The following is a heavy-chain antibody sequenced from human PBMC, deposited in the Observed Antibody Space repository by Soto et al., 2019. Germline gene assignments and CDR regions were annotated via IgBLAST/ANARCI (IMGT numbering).Heavy chain of an antibody. CDR2: IMPIIGTA. CDR3: ARDLEFRDGNISPLDY. Sequence: QVQLVQSGAEVKKPGSSVKVSCKASGGTFSSHVFNWVRQAPGQGLEWMGGIMPIIGTANYAQKFQGRVTITADESTSTAYMELSSLRSEDTDVYYCARDLEFRDGNISPLDYWGQGPLVTVSS. V-gene: IGHV1-69*01. J-gene: IGHJ4*02. CDR1: GGTFSSHV. D-gene: IGHD3-10*01.